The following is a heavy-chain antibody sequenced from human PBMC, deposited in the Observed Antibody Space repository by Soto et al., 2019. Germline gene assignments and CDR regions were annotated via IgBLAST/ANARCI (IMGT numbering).Heavy chain of an antibody. J-gene: IGHJ6*02. CDR1: GGSISSYY. D-gene: IGHD3-10*01. CDR2: IYYSGST. V-gene: IGHV4-59*01. CDR3: ARDLGYYGSGSYYSYGMDV. Sequence: PSETLSLTCTVSGGSISSYYWSWIRQPPGKGLEWIGYIYYSGSTNYNPSLKSRVTISVDTSKNQFSLKLSSVTAADTAVYYCARDLGYYGSGSYYSYGMDVWGQGTTVTVSS.